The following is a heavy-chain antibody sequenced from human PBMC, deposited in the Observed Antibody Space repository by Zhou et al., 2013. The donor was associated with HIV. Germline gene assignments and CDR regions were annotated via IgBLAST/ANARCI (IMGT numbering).Heavy chain of an antibody. CDR3: ASSAAPTRITIFGVVVSPYYYYYMDV. V-gene: IGHV1-69*05. CDR2: IIPIFGTA. J-gene: IGHJ6*03. CDR1: GGTFSSYA. Sequence: QVQLVQSGAEVKKPGSSVKVSCKASGGTFSSYAISWVRQAPGQGLEWMGGIIPIFGTANYAQKFQGRVTITTDESTSTAYMELSSLRSEDTAVYYCASSAAPTRITIFGVVVSPYYYYYMDVWGKGTTVTVSS. D-gene: IGHD3-3*01.